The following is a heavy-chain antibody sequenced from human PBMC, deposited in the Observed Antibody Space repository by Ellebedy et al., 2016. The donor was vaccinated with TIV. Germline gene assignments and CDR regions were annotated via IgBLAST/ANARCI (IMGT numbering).Heavy chain of an antibody. J-gene: IGHJ3*01. CDR1: GFSFRSYW. CDR3: ATDGSYGDYRSPAHAFVF. V-gene: IGHV3-7*01. D-gene: IGHD3-10*01. Sequence: GESLKISCATSGFSFRSYWMTWVRQPPGKGLEWVANINQDESERYYVDSVRGRFTISRDNAKNSLFLQMNSLRAEDTAVYYCATDGSYGDYRSPAHAFVFWGQGTVVAVSS. CDR2: INQDESER.